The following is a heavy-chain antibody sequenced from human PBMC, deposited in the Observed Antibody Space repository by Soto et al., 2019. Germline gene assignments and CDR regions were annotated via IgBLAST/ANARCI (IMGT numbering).Heavy chain of an antibody. CDR3: ARGTSGYYRHLDV. CDR2: IYYSGST. V-gene: IGHV4-59*01. D-gene: IGHD3-10*01. Sequence: PSETLSLTCTVSGGSISSYYWSWIRQPPGKGLEWIGYIYYSGSTNYNPSLKSRVTISVDTSKNQFSLKLSSVTAADTAVYYCARGTSGYYRHLDVWGQGTTVTVSS. CDR1: GGSISSYY. J-gene: IGHJ6*02.